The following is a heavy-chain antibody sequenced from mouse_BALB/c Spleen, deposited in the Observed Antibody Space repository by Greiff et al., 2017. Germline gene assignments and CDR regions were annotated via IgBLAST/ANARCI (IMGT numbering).Heavy chain of an antibody. J-gene: IGHJ4*01. Sequence: QVQLQQSGAELMKPGALVKISCKATGYTFSSYWIEWVKQRPGHGLEWIGEIVPGSGSTNYNEKFKGKATFTADTSSNTAYMQLSSLTSEDSAVFYCGPYGMDYWGQGTSVTVSS. V-gene: IGHV1-9*01. CDR3: GPYGMDY. CDR1: GYTFSSYW. CDR2: IVPGSGST.